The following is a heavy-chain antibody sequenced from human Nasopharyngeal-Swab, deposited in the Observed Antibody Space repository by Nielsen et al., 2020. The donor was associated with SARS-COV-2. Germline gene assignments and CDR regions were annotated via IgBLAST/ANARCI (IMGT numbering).Heavy chain of an antibody. Sequence: GESLKISCAASGFTVSDYYMSWIRQAPGKGLEWVSYISSSRSYTNYADSVKGRFTISRDNAKNSLYLQMNSLRAEDTAVYYCARVEETIFGGEYFDLWGRGTLVTVSS. D-gene: IGHD3-3*01. J-gene: IGHJ2*01. V-gene: IGHV3-11*05. CDR3: ARVEETIFGGEYFDL. CDR2: ISSSRSYT. CDR1: GFTVSDYY.